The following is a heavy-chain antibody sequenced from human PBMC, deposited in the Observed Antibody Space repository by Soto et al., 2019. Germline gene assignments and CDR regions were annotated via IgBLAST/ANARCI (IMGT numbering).Heavy chain of an antibody. Sequence: SETLSLTCAVYGGSFSGFYWTWIRQPPGKGLEWIGEVNHAGTTKFNPSLKSRVTISVDTIKNHFSLNLTSVTAADTAVYYCARNSDDFWSGSRYGMDVWGQGTTVTVSS. CDR1: GGSFSGFY. CDR2: VNHAGTT. CDR3: ARNSDDFWSGSRYGMDV. D-gene: IGHD3-3*01. J-gene: IGHJ6*02. V-gene: IGHV4-34*01.